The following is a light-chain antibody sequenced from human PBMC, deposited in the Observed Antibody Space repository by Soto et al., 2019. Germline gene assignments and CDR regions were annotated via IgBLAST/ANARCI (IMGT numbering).Light chain of an antibody. CDR1: QSVRSSY. CDR2: DAS. V-gene: IGKV3-20*01. J-gene: IGKJ1*01. CDR3: QQYGVSRT. Sequence: EIVLTQSPGTLSLSPGERATLSCRASQSVRSSYLAWYQQKPGQAPRLLIYDASNRATGIPDRFSGSGSGTDFTLTISRLEPEDFAVYYCQQYGVSRTFGQGTKVDI.